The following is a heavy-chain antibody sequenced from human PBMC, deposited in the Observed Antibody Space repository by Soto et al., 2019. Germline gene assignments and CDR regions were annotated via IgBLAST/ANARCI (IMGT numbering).Heavy chain of an antibody. V-gene: IGHV3-21*01. Sequence: GGSLRLSCAASGFTFSSYSMNWVRQAPGKGLEWVSSISSSSSYIYYADSVKGRFTISRDNAKNSLYLQMNSLRAEDTAVYYCARVAVLAGIEAVAVDRDGEHPDPPAYWEQGNLDTGSS. J-gene: IGHJ4*01. CDR1: GFTFSSYS. CDR3: ARVAVLAGIEAVAVDRDGEHPDPPAY. CDR2: ISSSSSYI. D-gene: IGHD6-19*01.